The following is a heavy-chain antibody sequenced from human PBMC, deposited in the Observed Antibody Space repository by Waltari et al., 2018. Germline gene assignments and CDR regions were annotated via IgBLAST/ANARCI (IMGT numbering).Heavy chain of an antibody. CDR3: ASARYSGTYYNDY. J-gene: IGHJ4*02. V-gene: IGHV3-74*01. CDR2: INSDGSST. D-gene: IGHD1-26*01. CDR1: GFTFSSFW. Sequence: EVQLVESGGGLVQPGGSLRLSCAASGFTFSSFWMHWVRQAPGKGLVWFARINSDGSSTSYADSVKGRFTISRDNAKNTLYLQMNSLRAEDTAVYYCASARYSGTYYNDYWGQGMLVTVSP.